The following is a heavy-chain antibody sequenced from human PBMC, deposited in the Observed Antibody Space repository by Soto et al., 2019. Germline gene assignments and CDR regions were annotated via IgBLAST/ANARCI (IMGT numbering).Heavy chain of an antibody. J-gene: IGHJ5*02. CDR1: GETGTSDD. CDR3: ARGPLRTCFAP. D-gene: IGHD5-12*01. V-gene: IGHV1-3*01. CDR2: INAGNGNT. Sequence: GRGRASGETGTSDDMRWVRQAPGQRLEWMGWINAGNGNTKYSQKFQGRVTITKNTSASTAYMELSSLRSEDTAVYYCARGPLRTCFAPRVHGTLVTVSP.